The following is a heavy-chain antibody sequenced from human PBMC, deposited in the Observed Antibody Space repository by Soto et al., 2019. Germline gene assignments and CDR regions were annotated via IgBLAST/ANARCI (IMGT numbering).Heavy chain of an antibody. CDR2: INHSGST. CDR1: GGSFSGYY. D-gene: IGHD3-3*01. J-gene: IGHJ4*02. V-gene: IGHV4-34*01. CDR3: ASAQGTIFGVVDY. Sequence: NPSETLSLTCAVYGGSFSGYYWSWIRQPPGKGLEWIGEINHSGSTNYNPSLKSRVTISVDTSKNQFSLKLSSVTAADTAVYYCASAQGTIFGVVDYWGQGTLVTVSS.